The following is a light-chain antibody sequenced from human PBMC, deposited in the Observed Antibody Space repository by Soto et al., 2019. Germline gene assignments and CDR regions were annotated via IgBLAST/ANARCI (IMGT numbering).Light chain of an antibody. J-gene: IGKJ2*01. V-gene: IGKV1-5*01. CDR1: QSISSW. CDR3: QQYNSYSVT. Sequence: DIQMTQSPSTLSASVGDRVTITGRASQSISSWLAWYQQKPGKAPKFLIYDASSLESGVPSRFSGSGSGTEFTLTISSLQPADFATYYCQQYNSYSVTFGQGTKLEIK. CDR2: DAS.